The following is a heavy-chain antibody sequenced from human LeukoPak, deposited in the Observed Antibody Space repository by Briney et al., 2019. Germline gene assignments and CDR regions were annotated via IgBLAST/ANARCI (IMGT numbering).Heavy chain of an antibody. Sequence: GGSLRLSCAASGFSISDHYMDWVRQAPGNGLEWVGRVRNKPNGYTTDYGTSVKGRFTISRDDSKNSLYLQMNSLTSEDTAVYYCTRVRHGDYFDYWGQGTLVSVSS. CDR3: TRVRHGDYFDY. CDR1: GFSISDHY. V-gene: IGHV3-72*01. J-gene: IGHJ4*02. D-gene: IGHD4-17*01. CDR2: VRNKPNGYTT.